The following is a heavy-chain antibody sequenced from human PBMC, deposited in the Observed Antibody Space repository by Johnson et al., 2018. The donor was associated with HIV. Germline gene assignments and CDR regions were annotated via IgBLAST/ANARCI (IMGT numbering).Heavy chain of an antibody. V-gene: IGHV3-15*05. J-gene: IGHJ3*02. D-gene: IGHD6-6*01. CDR3: AREGIAARLAAFDI. CDR2: IKSKTDGGTR. Sequence: VQLVESGGGMVKPGGSLRLSCAASGFIFSNAWMSWVRQAPGKGLEWVGRIKSKTDGGTRDYAAPVKGRFTISRDDSKNTLNLQMNSLKTEDTAVYYCAREGIAARLAAFDIWGQGTMVTVSS. CDR1: GFIFSNAW.